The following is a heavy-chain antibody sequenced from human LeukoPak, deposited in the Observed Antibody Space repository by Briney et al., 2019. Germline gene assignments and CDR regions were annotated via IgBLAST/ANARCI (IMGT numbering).Heavy chain of an antibody. D-gene: IGHD3-3*01. Sequence: PGGSLRLSCAASGFTFSSYAMSWVRQAPGKGLEWVSAISGSGGSTYYADSVKGRFTISRDNSKNTLYLQMNSLRAEDTAVYYCTRDSYARSGSLYYYYGMDVWGQGTTVTVSS. CDR2: ISGSGGST. CDR3: TRDSYARSGSLYYYYGMDV. CDR1: GFTFSSYA. V-gene: IGHV3-23*01. J-gene: IGHJ6*02.